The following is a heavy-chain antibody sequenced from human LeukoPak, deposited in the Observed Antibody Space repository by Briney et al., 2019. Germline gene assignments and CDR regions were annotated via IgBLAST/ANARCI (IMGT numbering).Heavy chain of an antibody. CDR1: GGSISSYY. CDR2: IYYSGST. V-gene: IGHV4-59*01. Sequence: SETLSLTCTVSGGSISSYYWSWIRQPPGKGLEWIGYIYYSGSTNYNPSLKSRVTISVDTSKNQFSLKLSSVTAAGTAVYYCARVDPDSSSTLEVFDYWGQGTLVTVSS. D-gene: IGHD6-6*01. CDR3: ARVDPDSSSTLEVFDY. J-gene: IGHJ4*02.